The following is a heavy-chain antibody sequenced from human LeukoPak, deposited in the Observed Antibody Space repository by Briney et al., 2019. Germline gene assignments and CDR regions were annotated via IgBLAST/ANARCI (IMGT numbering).Heavy chain of an antibody. CDR2: INQDGSEK. D-gene: IGHD6-6*01. J-gene: IGHJ4*02. Sequence: GGSLRLSCAASGFIISRYSMSWVRQAPGQGLEGVANINQDGSEKYYVDSVKGRFNISRDNTKNSLYLQMNSLRAEDTAVYYCARPTFRSSPYLYWGQGALVTVSS. CDR1: GFIISRYS. V-gene: IGHV3-7*01. CDR3: ARPTFRSSPYLY.